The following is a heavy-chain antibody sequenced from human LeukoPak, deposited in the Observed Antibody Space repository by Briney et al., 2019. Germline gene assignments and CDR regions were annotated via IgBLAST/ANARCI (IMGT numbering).Heavy chain of an antibody. J-gene: IGHJ4*02. Sequence: SETLSRTCTVSGGSISSSSYYWAWIRQPPGKGLEWIGSIYYSGSTYYNPSLKSRVTISVDTSKNQFSLKLSSVTAADTAVYYCARGEVLRYFDWLLDWGQGTLVTVSS. D-gene: IGHD3-9*01. CDR3: ARGEVLRYFDWLLD. V-gene: IGHV4-39*01. CDR1: GGSISSSSYY. CDR2: IYYSGST.